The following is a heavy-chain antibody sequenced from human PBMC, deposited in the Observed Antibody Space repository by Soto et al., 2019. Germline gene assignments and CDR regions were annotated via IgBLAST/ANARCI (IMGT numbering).Heavy chain of an antibody. CDR2: ISGSGGST. Sequence: GGSLRLSCAASGFTFSSYAMSWVRQAPGKGLEWVSAISGSGGSTYYADSVKGRFTISRDNAKNSLYLQMNSLRAEDTAVYYCARDKGPPERFITIFGVVDVYFDYWGQGTLVTVSS. CDR1: GFTFSSYA. V-gene: IGHV3-23*01. J-gene: IGHJ4*02. CDR3: ARDKGPPERFITIFGVVDVYFDY. D-gene: IGHD3-3*01.